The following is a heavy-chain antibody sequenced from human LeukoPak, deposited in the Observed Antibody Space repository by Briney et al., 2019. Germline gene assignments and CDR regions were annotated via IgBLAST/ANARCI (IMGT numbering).Heavy chain of an antibody. D-gene: IGHD6-6*01. CDR2: ISAYNGNT. Sequence: ASVKVSCKASGYTFTNYGINWVRQAPGQGLEWRGWISAYNGNTNYAQKVQGRVTRTTDTSTSTAYVELRSLRSDDTAVYYCARGPSSVATRQDYWGQGTLVTVSS. J-gene: IGHJ4*02. CDR3: ARGPSSVATRQDY. CDR1: GYTFTNYG. V-gene: IGHV1-18*01.